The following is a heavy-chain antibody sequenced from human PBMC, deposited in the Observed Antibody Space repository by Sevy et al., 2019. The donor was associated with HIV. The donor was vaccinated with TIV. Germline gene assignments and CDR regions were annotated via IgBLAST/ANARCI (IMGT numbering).Heavy chain of an antibody. J-gene: IGHJ6*02. CDR2: ISSSSSYI. CDR3: AGDSLSPYYYGSGSYYKYYYYYGLDV. Sequence: GESLKISCAASGFTFSSYSMKWVRQAPGKGLEWVSSISSSSSYIYYADSVNGRFTISRDNAKNSLYQQMNSLRAEDTALYYCAGDSLSPYYYGSGSYYKYYYYYGLDVWGRGTTVTVSS. V-gene: IGHV3-21*01. D-gene: IGHD3-10*01. CDR1: GFTFSSYS.